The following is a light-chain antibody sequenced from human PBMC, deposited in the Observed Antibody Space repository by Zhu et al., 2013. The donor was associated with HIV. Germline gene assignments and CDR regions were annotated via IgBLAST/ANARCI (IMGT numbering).Light chain of an antibody. Sequence: QSALTQPASVSGSPGQSITISCTGSSNDVGGYNYVSWYQQHPGKAPKLILYEVTKRPSGVPDRFFGSKSGNTASLTVSGLQSEDEADYYCSSYAGSNNLVFGGGTQLTVL. CDR3: SSYAGSNNLV. J-gene: IGLJ3*02. CDR1: SNDVGGYNY. CDR2: EVT. V-gene: IGLV2-8*01.